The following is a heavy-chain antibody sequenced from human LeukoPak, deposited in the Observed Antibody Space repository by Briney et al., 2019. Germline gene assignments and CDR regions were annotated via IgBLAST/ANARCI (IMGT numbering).Heavy chain of an antibody. D-gene: IGHD6-19*01. J-gene: IGHJ3*02. CDR3: ARETSGWNEKLNNGYAFHI. CDR2: INPNSGGK. CDR1: GSTFTAYY. Sequence: GASVKVSCKASGSTFTAYYMHWVRQAPGQGLGWMGWINPNSGGKNYAQTFHGRVTLTGDTSISTAYMELSRLRSEDTAVYYCARETSGWNEKLNNGYAFHIWGQGTMVTVSS. V-gene: IGHV1-2*02.